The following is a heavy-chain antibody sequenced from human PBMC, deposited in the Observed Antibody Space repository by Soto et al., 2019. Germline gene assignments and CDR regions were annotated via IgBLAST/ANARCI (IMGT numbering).Heavy chain of an antibody. CDR3: ARDKVRGYYNAKELDY. D-gene: IGHD3-10*01. Sequence: ASVKVSCKASGYTFTSYGISWVRQAPGQGLEWMGRISAYDGNTNYAQKLQGRVTMTTDTSTSTAYMELRSLRSDDTAVYYCARDKVRGYYNAKELDYWGQGTLVTVSS. J-gene: IGHJ4*02. V-gene: IGHV1-18*04. CDR1: GYTFTSYG. CDR2: ISAYDGNT.